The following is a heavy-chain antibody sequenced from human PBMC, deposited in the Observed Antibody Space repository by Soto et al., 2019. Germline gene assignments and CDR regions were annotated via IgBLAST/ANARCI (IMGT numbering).Heavy chain of an antibody. J-gene: IGHJ6*02. Sequence: QVQLQESGPGLVKPSQTLSLTCTVSGGPISSGGYYWSWIRQHPGKGLEWIGYFYYSGSNYSNPALKSRVTISIDTSKSQSSLKLSSVTAADTAVYNCASSSRDYYYYYGMDVWGHGTTVTVSS. CDR3: ASSSRDYYYYYGMDV. CDR2: FYYSGSN. V-gene: IGHV4-31*03. CDR1: GGPISSGGYY.